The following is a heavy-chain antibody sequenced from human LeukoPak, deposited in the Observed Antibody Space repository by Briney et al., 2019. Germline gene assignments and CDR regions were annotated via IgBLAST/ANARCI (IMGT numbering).Heavy chain of an antibody. V-gene: IGHV1-2*02. Sequence: ASVKVSCKASGYTFTGYYMHWVRQAPGQGLEWMGWINPNSGGTNYAQKFQGRVTMTRDMSTSTVYMELSSLRSEGTAVYYCARDRGPVLGAAAGTSPIYYYYYMDVWGKGTTVTVSS. J-gene: IGHJ6*03. D-gene: IGHD6-13*01. CDR3: ARDRGPVLGAAAGTSPIYYYYYMDV. CDR2: INPNSGGT. CDR1: GYTFTGYY.